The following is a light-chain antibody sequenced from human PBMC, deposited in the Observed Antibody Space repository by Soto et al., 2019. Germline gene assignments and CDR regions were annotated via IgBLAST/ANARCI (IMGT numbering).Light chain of an antibody. Sequence: DVQMTQSPSTLSASVGDTVTITCRANENIDYYLAWYRQKAGRAPKLLIYKASSLKSGVPSRFSGSGSGTEFTLTISSLQPDDFATYYCQHHNNYLYTFGQGTKLEI. CDR2: KAS. V-gene: IGKV1-5*03. J-gene: IGKJ2*01. CDR1: ENIDYY. CDR3: QHHNNYLYT.